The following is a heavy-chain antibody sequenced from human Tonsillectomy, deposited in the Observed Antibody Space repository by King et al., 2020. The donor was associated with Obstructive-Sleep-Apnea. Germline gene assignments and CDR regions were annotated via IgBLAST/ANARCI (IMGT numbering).Heavy chain of an antibody. CDR3: AKDWHNGWFGELFYYYYGMDV. J-gene: IGHJ6*02. CDR2: ISYDGSNK. D-gene: IGHD3-10*01. Sequence: VQLVESGGGVVQPGRSLRLSCAASGFTFSSYGMHWVRQAPGKGLEWVAGISYDGSNKYYGDSVKGRFTISRDNSKNTLYLQMNSLRAEDTAVYYCAKDWHNGWFGELFYYYYGMDVWGQGTTVTVSS. CDR1: GFTFSSYG. V-gene: IGHV3-30*18.